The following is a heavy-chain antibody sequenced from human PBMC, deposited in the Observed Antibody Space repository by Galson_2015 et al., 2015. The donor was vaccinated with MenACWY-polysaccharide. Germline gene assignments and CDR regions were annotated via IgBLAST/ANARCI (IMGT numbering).Heavy chain of an antibody. Sequence: SVKVSCKASEYTFTSYDINWVRQAPGQGLEWMGWMNPNSANTGYGKKLQGRVTMTRNTSMSTAYMELSSLRFEDTAVYYFARGGAAGRGWYVDLWGRGTLVTVSS. CDR1: EYTFTSYD. D-gene: IGHD3-10*01. CDR3: ARGGAAGRGWYVDL. J-gene: IGHJ2*01. V-gene: IGHV1-8*01. CDR2: MNPNSANT.